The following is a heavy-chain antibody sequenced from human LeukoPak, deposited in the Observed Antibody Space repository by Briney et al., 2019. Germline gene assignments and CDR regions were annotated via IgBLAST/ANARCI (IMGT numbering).Heavy chain of an antibody. CDR1: GFTFSSYS. J-gene: IGHJ5*02. D-gene: IGHD3-3*01. CDR3: ARDRVTIFGVVSNWFDP. Sequence: PGGSLRLSCAASGFTFSSYSMNWVRQAPGKGLAWVSYISSSSSTIYYADSVKGRFTISRDNAKNSLYLQMNSLRAEDTAVYYCARDRVTIFGVVSNWFDPWGQGTLVTVSS. CDR2: ISSSSSTI. V-gene: IGHV3-48*01.